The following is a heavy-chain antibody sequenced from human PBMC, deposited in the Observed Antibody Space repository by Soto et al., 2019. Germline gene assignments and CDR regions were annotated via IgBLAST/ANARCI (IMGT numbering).Heavy chain of an antibody. D-gene: IGHD2-2*01. CDR2: INSDGSST. Sequence: GGSLRLSCAASGFTFSNNWMHWVRQAPGKGPVWVSRINSDGSSTYYADSVKGRFTISRDNSKNTLYLQMNSLRAEDTAVYYCARAATVLPNAFDIWGQGTIVTVS. V-gene: IGHV3-74*01. CDR1: GFTFSNNW. J-gene: IGHJ3*02. CDR3: ARAATVLPNAFDI.